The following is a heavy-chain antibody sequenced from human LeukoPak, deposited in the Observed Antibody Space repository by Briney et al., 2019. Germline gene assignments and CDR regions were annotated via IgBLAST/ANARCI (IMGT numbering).Heavy chain of an antibody. D-gene: IGHD3-22*01. CDR1: GGSFSGYY. CDR3: ARASHDSSGTPFDY. CDR2: INRSGST. Sequence: SETLSLTCAVYGGSFSGYYWSWIRQPPGKGLEWIGEINRSGSTNYNPSLKSRVTISVDTSKNQFSLKLSSVTAADTAVYYCARASHDSSGTPFDYWGQGTLVTVSS. V-gene: IGHV4-34*01. J-gene: IGHJ4*02.